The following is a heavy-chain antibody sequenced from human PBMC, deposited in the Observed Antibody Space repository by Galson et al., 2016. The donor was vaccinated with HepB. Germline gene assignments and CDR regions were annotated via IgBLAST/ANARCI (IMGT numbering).Heavy chain of an antibody. D-gene: IGHD1-26*01. V-gene: IGHV1-46*01. CDR2: GNPRTGST. J-gene: IGHJ4*02. CDR1: GYTFINYY. CDR3: ARPVGLQRRGGDY. Sequence: SVKVSCKASGYTFINYYMHWVRQAPGQGLEWMGIGNPRTGSTSYAQKFQDRVTVTRDTSLRTVYMEPSGLTSEDTAMYYCARPVGLQRRGGDYWGQGTLVTVSS.